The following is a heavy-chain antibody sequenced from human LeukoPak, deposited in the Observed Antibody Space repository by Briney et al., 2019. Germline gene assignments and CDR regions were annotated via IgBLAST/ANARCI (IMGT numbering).Heavy chain of an antibody. Sequence: GGSLRLSCVASGVTFDNYAMHWVRQAPGKGLEWVSGISWNSGRIGYADSVKGRFTISRDNAKNSLYLQMNSLRAEDTAVYYCARDPYGSGSYYYDYWGQGTLVTVSS. CDR3: ARDPYGSGSYYYDY. V-gene: IGHV3-9*01. J-gene: IGHJ4*02. CDR2: ISWNSGRI. CDR1: GVTFDNYA. D-gene: IGHD3-10*01.